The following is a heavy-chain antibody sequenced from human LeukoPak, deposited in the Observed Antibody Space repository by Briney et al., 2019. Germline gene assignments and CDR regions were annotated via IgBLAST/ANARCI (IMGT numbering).Heavy chain of an antibody. Sequence: GRSLRLSCAASGFTFSSYAMHWVRQAPGKGLEWVAVISYDGSNKYYADSVKGRFTISRDNSKNTLYLQMNSLRAEDTAVYYCARAPRITMIVVSAFDIRGQGTMVTVSS. CDR1: GFTFSSYA. CDR2: ISYDGSNK. D-gene: IGHD3-22*01. J-gene: IGHJ3*02. V-gene: IGHV3-30*01. CDR3: ARAPRITMIVVSAFDI.